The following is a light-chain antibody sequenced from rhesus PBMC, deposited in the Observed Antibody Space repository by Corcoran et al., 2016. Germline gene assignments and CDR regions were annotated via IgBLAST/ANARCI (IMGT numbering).Light chain of an antibody. V-gene: IGKV1-22*01. CDR2: KAA. CDR3: LQYSSSPFT. Sequence: DIQMTQSPSSLSASVGDTVTITCRASQSISSWLDWFQQKPGKAPKLLIYKAARLQSGVPSRVSGSGAGTDFTLTISSLQPEDFATYYCLQYSSSPFTFGPGTKLEIK. CDR1: QSISSW. J-gene: IGKJ3*01.